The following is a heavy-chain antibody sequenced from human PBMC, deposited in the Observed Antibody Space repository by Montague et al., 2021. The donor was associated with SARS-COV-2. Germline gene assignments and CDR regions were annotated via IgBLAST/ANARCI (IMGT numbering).Heavy chain of an antibody. V-gene: IGHV3-48*03. CDR2: ISTSGTLP. CDR1: GFDFTSSE. D-gene: IGHD5-18*01. CDR3: AREAVGYSHGYPYWYFDL. J-gene: IGHJ2*01. Sequence: SRSLSCAASGFDFTSSEINLARQAPGKGLEWVSYISTSGTLPSYMDSVKGRFTISRDNAKKSLYLQMDSLRAEDTAVYFCAREAVGYSHGYPYWYFDLWGRGTLVTVSS.